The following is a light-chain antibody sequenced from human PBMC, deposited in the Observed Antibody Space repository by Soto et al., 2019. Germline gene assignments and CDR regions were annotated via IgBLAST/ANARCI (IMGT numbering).Light chain of an antibody. J-gene: IGKJ1*01. CDR1: QSVSSN. CDR2: GAS. V-gene: IGKV3-15*01. CDR3: QQYNNWPPWT. Sequence: EIVMTQSPATLSVSPGERATLSCRASQSVSSNLAWYQQKPGQAPRLLIYGASTRATSIPDRFSGSGSGTEFTLTISSLQSEDFAVYYCQQYNNWPPWTFGQGTKVEIK.